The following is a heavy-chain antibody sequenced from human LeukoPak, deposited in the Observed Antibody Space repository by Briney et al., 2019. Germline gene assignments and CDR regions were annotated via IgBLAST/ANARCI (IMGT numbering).Heavy chain of an antibody. D-gene: IGHD3-9*01. CDR2: IYNSGST. CDR1: GASITSFY. J-gene: IGHJ3*02. Sequence: SETLSLTCTVSGASITSFYWNWIRQPPGKGLEWIGYIYNSGSTNYNPSLKGRIAISVDTSKNQFSLKLSSMTAADTAVYYCARRLNGILTGFMAFDIWGQGTMVTVSS. CDR3: ARRLNGILTGFMAFDI. V-gene: IGHV4-59*08.